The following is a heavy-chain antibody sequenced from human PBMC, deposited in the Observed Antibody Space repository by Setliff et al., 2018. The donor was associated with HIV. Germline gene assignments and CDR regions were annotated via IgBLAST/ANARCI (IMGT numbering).Heavy chain of an antibody. V-gene: IGHV4-61*02. CDR1: GGSISSRSYY. J-gene: IGHJ6*03. Sequence: SETLSLTCTVSGGSISSRSYYWSWLRQPAGKGLEWIGRIYSTGSTNYNPSLKSRVTISVDTSKNQFSLKLSSVTAADTAVYYCNIYYYYYMDVWGKGTTVTVSS. CDR2: IYSTGST. CDR3: NIYYYYYMDV.